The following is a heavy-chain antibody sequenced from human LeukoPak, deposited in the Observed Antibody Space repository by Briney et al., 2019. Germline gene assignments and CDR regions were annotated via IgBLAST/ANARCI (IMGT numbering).Heavy chain of an antibody. CDR1: GGSISSSSYY. Sequence: SETLSLTCTVSGGSISSSSYYWGWIRQPPGKGLEWIGSIYYSGSTHYNPSLKSRVTISVDTSKNQFSLKLSSVTAADTAVYYCARQGELIRRKGDFDYWGQGTLVTVSS. J-gene: IGHJ4*02. V-gene: IGHV4-39*01. CDR3: ARQGELIRRKGDFDY. D-gene: IGHD1-1*01. CDR2: IYYSGST.